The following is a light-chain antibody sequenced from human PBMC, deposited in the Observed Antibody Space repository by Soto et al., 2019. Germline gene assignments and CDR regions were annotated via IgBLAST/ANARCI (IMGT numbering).Light chain of an antibody. CDR1: TSDVGAYNH. CDR2: EVS. CDR3: SSSKSGATLG. Sequence: QSALTQPASVSGSPGQSITISCTGTTSDVGAYNHVAWYQQYPGKAPKLIVCEVSDRPSGVSNRFSGSKSGNTASLSISGLQAEDEADYYCSSSKSGATLGFGAGTKLTVL. V-gene: IGLV2-14*01. J-gene: IGLJ2*01.